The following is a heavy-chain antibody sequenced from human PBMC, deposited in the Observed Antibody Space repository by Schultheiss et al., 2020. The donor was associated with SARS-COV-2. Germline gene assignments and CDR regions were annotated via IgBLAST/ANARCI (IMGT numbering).Heavy chain of an antibody. CDR2: ISYDGSNK. V-gene: IGHV3-30*03. D-gene: IGHD5-18*01. Sequence: GGSLRLSCAASGFTVSSNYMSWVRQAPGKGLEWVAVISYDGSNKYYADSVKGRFTISRDNSKNTLFLQMNSLRAEDTAVYYCARDKAAMVPYYGMDVWGQGTTVTVSS. CDR1: GFTVSSNY. CDR3: ARDKAAMVPYYGMDV. J-gene: IGHJ6*02.